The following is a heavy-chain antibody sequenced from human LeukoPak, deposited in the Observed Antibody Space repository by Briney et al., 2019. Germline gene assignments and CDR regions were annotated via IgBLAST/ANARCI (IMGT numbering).Heavy chain of an antibody. V-gene: IGHV3-9*01. J-gene: IGHJ4*02. CDR3: AKDGGDGYNWKPSGFDY. CDR1: GFTFDDYA. Sequence: GRSLRLSCAASGFTFDDYAMHWVRQAPGKGLEWVSGISWNSGSIGYADSVKGRFTISRDNAKNSLYLQMNGLRAEDTALYYCAKDGGDGYNWKPSGFDYWGQGTLVTVSS. CDR2: ISWNSGSI. D-gene: IGHD5-24*01.